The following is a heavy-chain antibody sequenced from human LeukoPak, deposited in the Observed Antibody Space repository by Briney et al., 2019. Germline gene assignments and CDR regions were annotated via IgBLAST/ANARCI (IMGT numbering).Heavy chain of an antibody. CDR2: IYHSGST. V-gene: IGHV4-30-2*01. Sequence: SETLSLTCTVSGGSISSGGYYCSWVRQPPGKGLEWIGYIYHSGSTYYNPSLKSRVTISVDRSKNQFSLKLSSVTAADTAVYYCARGGTMVRGIINFPFDIWGQGTMVTVSS. CDR3: ARGGTMVRGIINFPFDI. D-gene: IGHD3-10*01. J-gene: IGHJ3*02. CDR1: GGSISSGGYY.